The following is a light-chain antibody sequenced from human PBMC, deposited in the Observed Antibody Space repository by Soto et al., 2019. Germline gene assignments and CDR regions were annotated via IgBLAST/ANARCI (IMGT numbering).Light chain of an antibody. CDR2: LGS. CDR1: QSLLHANGYNY. Sequence: EIVMTQSPLSLPVTPGESASISCRSSQSLLHANGYNYLDWYLQKPGQSPQVLIYLGSNRASGVPDRFSGSGSGTDFTLKISRVEAEDVGVYYCMQALQTPPWTFGQGTKVEIK. J-gene: IGKJ1*01. CDR3: MQALQTPPWT. V-gene: IGKV2-28*01.